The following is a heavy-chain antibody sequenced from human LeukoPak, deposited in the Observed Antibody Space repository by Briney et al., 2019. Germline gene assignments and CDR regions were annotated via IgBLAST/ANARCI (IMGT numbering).Heavy chain of an antibody. CDR1: GFTFSSYS. D-gene: IGHD2-15*01. CDR2: ISSSSSTI. V-gene: IGHV3-48*01. Sequence: GGSLRLSCAASGFTFSSYSMNWVRQAPGKGLEWVSYISSSSSTIYYADSVKGRFTISRDNAKNSLYLQMNSLRAEDKAVYYCARAWGGYCSGGSCHDYYYYYYYMDVWGKGTTVTVSS. CDR3: ARAWGGYCSGGSCHDYYYYYYYMDV. J-gene: IGHJ6*03.